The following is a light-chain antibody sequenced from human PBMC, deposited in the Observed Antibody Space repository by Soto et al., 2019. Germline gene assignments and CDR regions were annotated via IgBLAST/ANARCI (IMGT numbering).Light chain of an antibody. CDR3: HQYNNWPWT. CDR2: AAS. J-gene: IGKJ1*01. CDR1: QRVSNH. V-gene: IGKV3-15*01. Sequence: ETEMSQSPLALSVSPGDTATLSCRASQRVSNHFAWYQQKPGQAPRLLIYAASTRAAGVPVRFSGSGSETEFTLTIRSLQSEDFALYYCHQYNNWPWTFGQGTKV.